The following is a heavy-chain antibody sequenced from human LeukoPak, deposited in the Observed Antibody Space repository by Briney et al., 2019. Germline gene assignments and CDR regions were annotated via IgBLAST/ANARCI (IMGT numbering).Heavy chain of an antibody. CDR1: GFTFSNAW. D-gene: IGHD4-17*01. J-gene: IGHJ4*02. Sequence: GGSLRLSCAASGFTFSNAWMSWVRQAPGKGLEWGGHIKSKTDGGTTDYAAPVKGRFTISRDDSKNTLFLQMNSLKTEDTAVYYCTTDLMRYGDYGFDYWGQGTLVTVSS. V-gene: IGHV3-15*01. CDR3: TTDLMRYGDYGFDY. CDR2: IKSKTDGGTT.